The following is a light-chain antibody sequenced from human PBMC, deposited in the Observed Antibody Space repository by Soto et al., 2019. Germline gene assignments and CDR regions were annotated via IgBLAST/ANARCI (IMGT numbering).Light chain of an antibody. CDR3: KQPKSYTLT. CDR2: AAS. V-gene: IGKV1-9*01. Sequence: DIHLIQSPSFLSASVGDRVTIPCRASQGIGSYLAWYQQTQGKAPKLLIYAASTLQSGVPSRFSGSGSGTEFTRTISSLQPEDVVTDYCKQPKSYTLTFGGGTKV. J-gene: IGKJ4*02. CDR1: QGIGSY.